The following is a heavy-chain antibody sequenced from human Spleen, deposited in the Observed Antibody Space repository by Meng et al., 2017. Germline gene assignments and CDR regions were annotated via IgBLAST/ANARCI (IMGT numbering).Heavy chain of an antibody. CDR1: GFTFSNSD. Sequence: GESLKISCAASGFTFSNSDMNWVHQAPGKGLEWVLGVSWNGSRTHYADSVKGQFIISRDNSRNTLYLQTNSLRAEDTAVYYCARDPSEMEWFWWFDPWGQGTLVTVSS. D-gene: IGHD3-3*01. J-gene: IGHJ5*02. CDR2: VSWNGSRT. V-gene: IGHV3-35*02. CDR3: ARDPSEMEWFWWFDP.